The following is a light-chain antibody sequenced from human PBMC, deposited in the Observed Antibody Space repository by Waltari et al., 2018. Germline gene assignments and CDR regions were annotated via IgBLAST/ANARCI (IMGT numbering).Light chain of an antibody. J-gene: IGLJ2*01. CDR2: EVN. CDR1: SRNGGGYNY. V-gene: IGLV2-8*01. Sequence: QSALTQPPSASGSPGQSVPISCPGTSRNGGGYNYVSWYQQHPGKAPKLIIYEVNKRPSGVPDRFSGSKSDNTASLTVSGLQAEDEADYYCSSYGSSEVFGGGTKVTVL. CDR3: SSYGSSEV.